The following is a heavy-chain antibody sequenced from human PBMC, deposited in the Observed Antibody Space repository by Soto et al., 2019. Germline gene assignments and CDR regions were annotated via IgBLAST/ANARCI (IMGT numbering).Heavy chain of an antibody. Sequence: ASVKVSCKASGYTFTSYGISWVRQDPGQGLEWMGWISAYNGNTNYAQKLQERVTMTTDMSTSTSYMELSSLTSEDTAVYYCVLCTTTSCYGKFDYWGQGTLVTVSS. CDR3: VLCTTTSCYGKFDY. J-gene: IGHJ4*02. CDR2: ISAYNGNT. D-gene: IGHD2-2*01. CDR1: GYTFTSYG. V-gene: IGHV1-18*01.